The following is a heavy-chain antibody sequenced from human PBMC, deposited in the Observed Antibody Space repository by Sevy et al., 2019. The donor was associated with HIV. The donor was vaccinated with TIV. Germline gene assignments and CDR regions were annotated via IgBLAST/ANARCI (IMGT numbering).Heavy chain of an antibody. CDR3: ARGVGLDC. V-gene: IGHV3-7*01. CDR2: IRPDGSDK. Sequence: GGSLRLSCAASGFTFSPYWMTWVRQAPGKGLEWVANIRPDGSDKYYVDSVKGRFTISRDNAKNSLYLQMNSLRADDTPMYYCARGVGLDCWGQGAQVTVSS. J-gene: IGHJ4*02. CDR1: GFTFSPYW. D-gene: IGHD1-26*01.